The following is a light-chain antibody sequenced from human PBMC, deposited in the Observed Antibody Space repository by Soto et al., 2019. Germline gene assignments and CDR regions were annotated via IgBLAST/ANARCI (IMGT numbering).Light chain of an antibody. J-gene: IGKJ5*01. Sequence: QYKNTVSASVGARVTITFLASQGISSRLAWYQQKPGKAPNLLIYAASSLQSGVPSSFRGSGSGTDVTLTISSLEPEDATVYYCQQRSNWPPITFGQGTRLE. CDR2: AAS. CDR3: QQRSNWPPIT. CDR1: QGISSR. V-gene: IGKV1-12*01.